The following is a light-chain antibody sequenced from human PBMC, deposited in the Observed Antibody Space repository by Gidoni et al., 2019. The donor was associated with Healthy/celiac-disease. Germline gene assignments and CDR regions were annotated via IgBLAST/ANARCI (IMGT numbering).Light chain of an antibody. CDR1: QSISSY. Sequence: DIQMTQPPSSLSASVPDRVTITCRASQSISSYLNWYQKKPGKAPTLLIYAASSLQSGVQSRFIGRGSGTDFTFTISNLQPEDLATYYCQRSDSNRDTFGQGTKLEIK. V-gene: IGKV1-39*01. J-gene: IGKJ2*01. CDR2: AAS. CDR3: QRSDSNRDT.